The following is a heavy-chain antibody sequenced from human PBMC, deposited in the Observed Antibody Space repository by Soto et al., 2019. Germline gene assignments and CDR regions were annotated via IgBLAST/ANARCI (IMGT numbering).Heavy chain of an antibody. CDR3: ASHEYSGYDWQLDY. J-gene: IGHJ4*02. CDR2: ISSSSSYI. V-gene: IGHV3-21*01. CDR1: GFTFSSYS. D-gene: IGHD5-12*01. Sequence: PGGSLRLSCAASGFTFSSYSMNWVRQAPGKELEWVSSISSSSSYIYYADSVKGRFTISRDNAKNSLYLQMNSLRAEDTAVYYCASHEYSGYDWQLDYWGQGTLVTVSS.